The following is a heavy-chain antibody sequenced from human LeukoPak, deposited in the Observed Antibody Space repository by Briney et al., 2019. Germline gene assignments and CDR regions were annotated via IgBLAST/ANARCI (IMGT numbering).Heavy chain of an antibody. J-gene: IGHJ4*02. D-gene: IGHD6-19*01. Sequence: GGSLTLSCAASGFTVSSNYMGWVRQAPGKGLDWVLGIYSGGTAYYAESVKGRFTISRGSSKNILHLQMDSLTVDDTALYYCARGSSLAAVARGFDYWGQGTLVTVSS. CDR2: IYSGGTA. CDR1: GFTVSSNY. V-gene: IGHV3-66*02. CDR3: ARGSSLAAVARGFDY.